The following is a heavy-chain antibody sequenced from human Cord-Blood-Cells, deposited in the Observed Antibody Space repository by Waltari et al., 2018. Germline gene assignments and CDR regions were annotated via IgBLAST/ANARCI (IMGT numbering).Heavy chain of an antibody. J-gene: IGHJ2*01. CDR3: ARDITGAYWYFDL. V-gene: IGHV4-61*09. CDR2: IDTSGST. CDR1: GGSISSGSYY. D-gene: IGHD1-20*01. Sequence: QVQLQESGPGLVKPSQTLSLTCTVSGGSISSGSYYWSWIRQPAGKGLEWIGYIDTSGSTNSNPSLKSRVTISVDTSKNQFSLKLSSVTAADTAVYYCARDITGAYWYFDLWGRGTLVTVSS.